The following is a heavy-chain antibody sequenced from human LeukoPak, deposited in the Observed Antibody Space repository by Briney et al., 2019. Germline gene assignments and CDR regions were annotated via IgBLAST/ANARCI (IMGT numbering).Heavy chain of an antibody. J-gene: IGHJ4*02. CDR2: ISAYNGNT. V-gene: IGHV1-18*01. CDR3: ARELSSGWYVLARSGYYFDY. D-gene: IGHD6-19*01. CDR1: GYTFTSYG. Sequence: GASVTVSFKASGYTFTSYGISWVRQAPGQGLDGMGWISAYNGNTNYAQKLQGRVTMTTDTSTSTAYMELRSLRSDDTAVYYCARELSSGWYVLARSGYYFDYWGQGTLVTVSS.